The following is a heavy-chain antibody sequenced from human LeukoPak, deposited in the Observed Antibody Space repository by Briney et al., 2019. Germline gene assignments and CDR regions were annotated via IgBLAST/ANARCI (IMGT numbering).Heavy chain of an antibody. J-gene: IGHJ4*02. D-gene: IGHD4-17*01. CDR2: ISYDGSNK. CDR1: GFTFSSYG. V-gene: IGHV3-30*18. CDR3: AKDRAVTTFLDY. Sequence: GGSLRLSCAASGFTFSSYGMHWVRQAPGKGREGVAVISYDGSNKYYADSVKGRFTISRDNSKNTLYLQMNSLRAEDTAVYYCAKDRAVTTFLDYWGQGTLVTVSS.